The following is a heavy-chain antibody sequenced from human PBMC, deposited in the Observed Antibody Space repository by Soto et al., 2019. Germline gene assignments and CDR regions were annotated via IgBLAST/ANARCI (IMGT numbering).Heavy chain of an antibody. CDR1: GYSFTSYG. CDR2: ISAYNGNT. Sequence: ASVKVSCKASGYSFTSYGISWVRRAPGQGLEWMGWISAYNGNTNYAQKLQGRVTMTTDTSTSTAYMELRSLRSDDTAVYYCANSYSPSSWFVPPCQGTLVTVSS. CDR3: ANSYSPSSWFVP. J-gene: IGHJ5*02. D-gene: IGHD4-4*01. V-gene: IGHV1-18*01.